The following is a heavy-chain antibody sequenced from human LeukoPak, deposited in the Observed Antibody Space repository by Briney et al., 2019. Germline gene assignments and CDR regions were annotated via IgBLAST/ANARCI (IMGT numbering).Heavy chain of an antibody. CDR1: GFTFSSYS. Sequence: GGSLRLSCAASGFTFSSYSMNWVRQAPGKGLEWVSSISSSSSYIYYADSVKGRFTISRDNAKNSLYLQMNSLRAEDTAVYYCAKESGLGYDSSGYEYWGQGTLVTVSS. D-gene: IGHD3-22*01. CDR2: ISSSSSYI. CDR3: AKESGLGYDSSGYEY. J-gene: IGHJ4*02. V-gene: IGHV3-21*01.